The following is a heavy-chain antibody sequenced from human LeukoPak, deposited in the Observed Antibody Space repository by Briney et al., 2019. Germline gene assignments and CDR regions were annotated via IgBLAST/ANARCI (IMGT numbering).Heavy chain of an antibody. J-gene: IGHJ6*03. CDR2: INSDGSST. CDR3: ARVSSGSYFGYYYYYMDV. Sequence: GGSLRLSCAASGFTFSNYWMHWVRHAPGKGLEWVSRINSDGSSTSYADSVKGRFTISRDNAKNTLYLQVNSLRAEDTAVYYCARVSSGSYFGYYYYYMDVWGKGTTVTVSS. CDR1: GFTFSNYW. V-gene: IGHV3-74*01. D-gene: IGHD1-26*01.